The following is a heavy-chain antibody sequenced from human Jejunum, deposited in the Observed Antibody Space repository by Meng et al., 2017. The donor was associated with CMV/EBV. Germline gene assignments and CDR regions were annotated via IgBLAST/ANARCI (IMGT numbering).Heavy chain of an antibody. J-gene: IGHJ4*02. CDR2: IYPGDSDT. Sequence: KASGYSCSNCWIGWVRQTPGKGLEWMGVIYPGDSDTRYSPSFQGQVTISADKSISTAYLQWSSLKASDTAVYYCARRLEASEFFDFWGQGRLVTVSS. CDR3: ARRLEASEFFDF. CDR1: GYSCSNCW. D-gene: IGHD3-10*01. V-gene: IGHV5-51*01.